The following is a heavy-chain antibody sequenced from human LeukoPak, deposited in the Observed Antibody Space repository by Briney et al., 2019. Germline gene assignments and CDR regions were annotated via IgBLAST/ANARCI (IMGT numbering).Heavy chain of an antibody. V-gene: IGHV3-11*03. CDR1: GFTFSDYY. CDR3: ARSGYYYGSGSYYSGAFDY. J-gene: IGHJ4*02. D-gene: IGHD3-10*01. CDR2: ISSSSSYT. Sequence: GGSLRLSCAASGFTFSDYYMSWIRQAPGKELEWVSYISSSSSYTNYADSVKGRFTISRDNAKNSLYLQMNSLRAEDTAVYYCARSGYYYGSGSYYSGAFDYWGQGTLVTVSS.